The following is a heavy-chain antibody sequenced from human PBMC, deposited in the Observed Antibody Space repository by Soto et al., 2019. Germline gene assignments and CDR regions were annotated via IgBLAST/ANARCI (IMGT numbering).Heavy chain of an antibody. CDR2: IIPIFTRT. CDR3: ARDVVRSTAGDY. D-gene: IGHD2-15*01. CDR1: GGTFSTSS. V-gene: IGHV1-69*13. J-gene: IGHJ4*02. Sequence: SVKVSCKASGGTFSTSSLVWVRQGPGQGLEWMGGIIPIFTRTNFAQKFQGRVTFSADESTRTTYMELRSLTSEDTAIYYCARDVVRSTAGDYWGQGPLVTVSS.